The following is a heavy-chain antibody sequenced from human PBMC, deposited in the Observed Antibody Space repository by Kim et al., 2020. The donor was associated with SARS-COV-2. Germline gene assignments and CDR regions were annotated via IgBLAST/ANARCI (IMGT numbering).Heavy chain of an antibody. J-gene: IGHJ6*03. D-gene: IGHD5-12*01. CDR2: T. V-gene: IGHV4-39*01. CDR3: ATGYNYFYMDV. Sequence: TYTNPSLKRRVTVSVDTSKNQFAVRLSSVTAADTAVYYCATGYNYFYMDVWGQGTTVSVSS.